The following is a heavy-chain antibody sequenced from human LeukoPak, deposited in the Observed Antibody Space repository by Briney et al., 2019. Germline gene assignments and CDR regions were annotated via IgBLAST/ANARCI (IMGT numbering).Heavy chain of an antibody. CDR3: ARDRATVTTTFDY. CDR2: INPNSGGT. V-gene: IGHV1-2*02. D-gene: IGHD4-17*01. J-gene: IGHJ4*02. CDR1: GYTFSGYR. Sequence: VASLRLSCAASGYTFSGYRMNWVRQAPGQGLEWVGWINPNSGGTNYAQKFQGRVTMTRDTSISTAYMELSRLRSDDTAVYYCARDRATVTTTFDYWGQGTLVTVSS.